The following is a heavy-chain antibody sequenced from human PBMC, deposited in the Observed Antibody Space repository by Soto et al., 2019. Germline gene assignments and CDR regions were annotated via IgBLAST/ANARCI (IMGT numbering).Heavy chain of an antibody. CDR1: GGSIYRSGYY. CDR2: IDYNGVT. CDR3: GKVLVGATGHTDSDS. J-gene: IGHJ4*02. Sequence: SETLSLTCTVSGGSIYRSGYYWGWIRQPPGRGLEWIGNIDYNGVTYSNPSLKSRVTISRDTSKNQFSLKLTSVTAADTALYYCGKVLVGATGHTDSDSWGPGTLVTVYS. V-gene: IGHV4-39*01. D-gene: IGHD2-15*01.